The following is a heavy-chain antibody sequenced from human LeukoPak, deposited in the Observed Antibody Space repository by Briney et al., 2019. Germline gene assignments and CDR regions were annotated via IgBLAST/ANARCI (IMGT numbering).Heavy chain of an antibody. V-gene: IGHV3-30*04. CDR3: ARDVIRGVLDS. D-gene: IGHD3-10*01. J-gene: IGHJ4*02. CDR1: GFTFSNYA. Sequence: GGSLRLSCAASGFTFSNYAMNWIRQTPTKGLEWLAAISTDGNNQNYADSVKGRFTISRDNAKNSLYLQMNSLRAEDTAVYYCARDVIRGVLDSWGQGTLVTVSS. CDR2: ISTDGNNQ.